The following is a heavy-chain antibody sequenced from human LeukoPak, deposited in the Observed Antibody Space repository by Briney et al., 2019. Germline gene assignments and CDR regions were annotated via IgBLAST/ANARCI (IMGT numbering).Heavy chain of an antibody. CDR1: GFTFSSSA. D-gene: IGHD5-12*01. CDR3: AKVGSGNDYY. CDR2: ISNDESNK. V-gene: IGHV3-30*18. Sequence: PGGSLRLSCAASGFTFSSSAMHWVRQAPGKGLEWVTVISNDESNKYYADSVKGRFTISRDNSKNMLYLQMSSLRIEDTAVYYCAKVGSGNDYYWGQGTLVTVSS. J-gene: IGHJ4*02.